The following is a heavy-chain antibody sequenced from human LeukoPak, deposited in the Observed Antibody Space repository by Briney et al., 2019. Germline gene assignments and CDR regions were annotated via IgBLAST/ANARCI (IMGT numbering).Heavy chain of an antibody. CDR1: GFTFSSYG. V-gene: IGHV3-23*01. CDR2: ISGSGGST. D-gene: IGHD5-24*01. CDR3: AKGCLQSRHGIFCPSDY. J-gene: IGHJ4*02. Sequence: GGSLRLSCAASGFTFSSYGMSWVRQAPGKGLEWVSAISGSGGSTYYADSVKGRFTISRDNSKNTLYLQMNSLRAEDTAVYYCAKGCLQSRHGIFCPSDYWGQGTLVTVSS.